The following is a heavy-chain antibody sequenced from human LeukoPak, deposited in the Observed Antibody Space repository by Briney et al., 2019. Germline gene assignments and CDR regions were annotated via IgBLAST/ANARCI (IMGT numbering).Heavy chain of an antibody. D-gene: IGHD3-10*01. CDR2: ISYDGSNK. J-gene: IGHJ3*02. V-gene: IGHV3-30*04. Sequence: GGSLRLSCAASGFTFSSYAMHWVRQAPGKGLEWVAVISYDGSNKYYADSVKGRFTISRDNSKNTLYLQMNSLRAEDTAVYYCARGGYYGSGSHLDAFDIWGQGTMVTVSS. CDR1: GFTFSSYA. CDR3: ARGGYYGSGSHLDAFDI.